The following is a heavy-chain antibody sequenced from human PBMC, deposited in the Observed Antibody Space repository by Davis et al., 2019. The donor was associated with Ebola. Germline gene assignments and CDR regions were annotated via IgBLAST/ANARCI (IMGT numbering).Heavy chain of an antibody. V-gene: IGHV1-69*13. CDR1: GGTFSSYA. CDR3: ARDEGFHYYYYYMDV. CDR2: IIPIFGTA. J-gene: IGHJ6*03. Sequence: SVKVSCKASGGTFSSYAISWVRQAPGQGLEWMGGIIPIFGTANYAQKFQGRVTITADESTSTAYMELSSLRSEDTAVYYCARDEGFHYYYYYMDVWGKGTTVTVSS.